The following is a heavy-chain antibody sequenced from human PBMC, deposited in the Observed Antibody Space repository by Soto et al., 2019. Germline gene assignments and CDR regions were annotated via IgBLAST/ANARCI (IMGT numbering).Heavy chain of an antibody. Sequence: ACVTLSLTCSVSYYSISSGSYGGWIRHPPGKGLEWIASIHHSGSTYYTPSLKSRVTISVDTSTNQFSLKLTSVTAADTAVYYCARGSSGNYLSSVDYWGQGTPVTVAS. CDR1: YYSISSGSY. CDR2: IHHSGST. CDR3: ARGSSGNYLSSVDY. J-gene: IGHJ4*02. V-gene: IGHV4-38-2*02. D-gene: IGHD1-26*01.